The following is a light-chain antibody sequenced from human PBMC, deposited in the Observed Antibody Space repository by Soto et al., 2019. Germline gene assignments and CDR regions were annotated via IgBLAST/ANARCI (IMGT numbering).Light chain of an antibody. CDR2: DAS. Sequence: EIVLTQSPATLSLSPGERATLSCSAGQNIGTSLVWSQQKPRQSPRLLIYDASHRATGVPARFSGSGSATDFTLTISSLEPPDFAVYYCQQRSVWPITFGQGTRLEIK. J-gene: IGKJ5*01. CDR3: QQRSVWPIT. V-gene: IGKV3-11*01. CDR1: QNIGTS.